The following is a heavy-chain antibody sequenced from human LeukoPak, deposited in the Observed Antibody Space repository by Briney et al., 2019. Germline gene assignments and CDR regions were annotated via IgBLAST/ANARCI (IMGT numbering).Heavy chain of an antibody. D-gene: IGHD3-3*01. J-gene: IGHJ4*02. V-gene: IGHV3-53*01. CDR1: GFTLSSNY. CDR2: IYSGGST. Sequence: GGSLRLSCAASGFTLSSNYMSWVRQAPGKGLEWVSVIYSGGSTYYADSVKGRFTISRDNSKNTLYLQMNSLSAEDTAVYYCARDSLRSGYLDYWGQGTLVTVSS. CDR3: ARDSLRSGYLDY.